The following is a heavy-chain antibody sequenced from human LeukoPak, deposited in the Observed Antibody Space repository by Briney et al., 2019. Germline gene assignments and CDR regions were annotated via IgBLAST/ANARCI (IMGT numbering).Heavy chain of an antibody. J-gene: IGHJ3*02. CDR3: ARGSGYSYGYDAFDI. CDR1: GGSISSYY. Sequence: SETLSLTCTVAGGSISSYYWSSIRQPPGKGLEWIGYIYYSGSTNYNPSLKGRVTISVDTSKNQFSLKLSSVTAADTAVYYCARGSGYSYGYDAFDIWGQGTMVTVSS. D-gene: IGHD5-18*01. CDR2: IYYSGST. V-gene: IGHV4-59*01.